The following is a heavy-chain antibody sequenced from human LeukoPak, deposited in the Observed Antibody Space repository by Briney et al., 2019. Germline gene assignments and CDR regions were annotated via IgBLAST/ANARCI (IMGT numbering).Heavy chain of an antibody. J-gene: IGHJ4*02. Sequence: GGSLRLXCAASGFTVSSNYMSWVRLAPGKGLESVSVIYSGGSTYYADSVKGRFTISRDNSKNTLYLQMNSLRAEDTAVYYCARDQGNYGDYFDYWGQGTLVTVSS. CDR2: IYSGGST. V-gene: IGHV3-66*02. CDR3: ARDQGNYGDYFDY. D-gene: IGHD4-17*01. CDR1: GFTVSSNY.